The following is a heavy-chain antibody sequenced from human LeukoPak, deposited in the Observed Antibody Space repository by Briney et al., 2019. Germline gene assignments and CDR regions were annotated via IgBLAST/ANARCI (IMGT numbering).Heavy chain of an antibody. V-gene: IGHV3-64*01. D-gene: IGHD5-12*01. Sequence: GGSLRLSCATSGXTLSEYAMFWVRQGPGKGLEYVSAISGDGASAFYANSAKGRFTISRDTSKKTLYLHMDSLRIEDMAVYFCVRGRSGYYFDYWGQGTLVTVSS. CDR3: VRGRSGYYFDY. CDR2: ISGDGASA. J-gene: IGHJ4*02. CDR1: GXTLSEYA.